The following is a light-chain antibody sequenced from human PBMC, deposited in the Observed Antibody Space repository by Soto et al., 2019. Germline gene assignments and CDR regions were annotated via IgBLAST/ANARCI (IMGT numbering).Light chain of an antibody. CDR1: QSISSW. CDR3: QQYNNWPLG. J-gene: IGKJ4*01. CDR2: KAS. V-gene: IGKV1-5*03. Sequence: DIQMTRSPSTLPASVGDRVTITCRASQSISSWLAWYQQKPGEAPKVMSYKASSLEIGVPSRFRGSGSGTEFTLTISSLKSEDFAVYYCQQYNNWPLGFGGGTKVDIK.